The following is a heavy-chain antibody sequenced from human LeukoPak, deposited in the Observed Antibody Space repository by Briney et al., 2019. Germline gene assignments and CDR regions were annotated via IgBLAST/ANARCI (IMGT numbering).Heavy chain of an antibody. V-gene: IGHV3-23*01. CDR2: ISGSGGST. CDR1: GFTFSSYA. D-gene: IGHD2-2*02. J-gene: IGHJ4*02. CDR3: AKGVVPAAIENYYFDY. Sequence: GGSLRLSCAASGFTFSSYAMSWVRQAPGKGLEWVSAISGSGGSTYYADSVKGRFTISRDNSKNTLYLQMNSLRAEDTAVYYCAKGVVPAAIENYYFDYGGQGTLVIVSS.